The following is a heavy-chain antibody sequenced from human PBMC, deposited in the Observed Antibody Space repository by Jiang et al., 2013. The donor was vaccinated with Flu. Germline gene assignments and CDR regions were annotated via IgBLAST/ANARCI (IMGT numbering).Heavy chain of an antibody. CDR2: IKQDGSEI. Sequence: QLVESGGGLVQPGGSLRLSCLGSGFTFSNYWMNWVRQAPGKGLEWVANIKQDGSEIHYVDSVKGRFTISRDNAKSSVYLQMNSLRAEDTAVYYCASAMGRSGWGQGTLVAVSS. CDR1: GFTFSNYW. V-gene: IGHV3-7*01. CDR3: ASAMGRSG. D-gene: IGHD3-10*01. J-gene: IGHJ4*02.